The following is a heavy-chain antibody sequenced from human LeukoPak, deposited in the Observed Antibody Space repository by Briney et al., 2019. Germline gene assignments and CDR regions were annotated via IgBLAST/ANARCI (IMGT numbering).Heavy chain of an antibody. CDR1: GFTVSSNY. V-gene: IGHV3-53*01. Sequence: WGSLRLSCAASGFTVSSNYMSWVRQAPGNGLEWVSVIYSGGSTYYADSVKGRFTISRDNSKNTLYLQMNSLRAEDTAVYYCARDWGYHDSSGYEYWYFDLWGRGTLVTVSS. J-gene: IGHJ2*01. CDR3: ARDWGYHDSSGYEYWYFDL. CDR2: IYSGGST. D-gene: IGHD3-22*01.